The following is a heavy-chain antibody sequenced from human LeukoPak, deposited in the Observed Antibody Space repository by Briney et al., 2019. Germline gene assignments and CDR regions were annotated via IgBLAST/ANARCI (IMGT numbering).Heavy chain of an antibody. CDR1: GLSFSTYD. CDR3: ASEMAHSGSYQILYYFDY. Sequence: SGGSLRLSCAASGLSFSTYDMTWVRQAPGKGLEWVSYIGSSTRTMYYAESLKGRFIISRDNAKNSLYLQMNNLRAEDTAVYYCASEMAHSGSYQILYYFDYWGQGPLVTVSS. J-gene: IGHJ4*02. D-gene: IGHD1-26*01. V-gene: IGHV3-48*03. CDR2: IGSSTRTM.